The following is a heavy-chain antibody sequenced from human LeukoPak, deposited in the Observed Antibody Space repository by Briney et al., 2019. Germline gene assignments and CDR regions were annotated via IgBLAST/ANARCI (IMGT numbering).Heavy chain of an antibody. J-gene: IGHJ4*02. CDR3: ARDGTNWGSLDY. CDR1: GYSFTAFY. D-gene: IGHD7-27*01. Sequence: ASVKVSCKTSGYSFTAFYIHWVRQAPGQGLEWMGWINPNSGGTNYAQKFQGRVTMTRDTSISTAYMELSRLRSDDTAVYYCARDGTNWGSLDYWGQGTLVTVSS. CDR2: INPNSGGT. V-gene: IGHV1-2*02.